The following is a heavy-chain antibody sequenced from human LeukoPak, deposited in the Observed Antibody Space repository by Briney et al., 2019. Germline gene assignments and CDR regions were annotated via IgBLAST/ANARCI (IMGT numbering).Heavy chain of an antibody. Sequence: PSETLSLTCTVSGGSISSYYWSWIRQPAGKGLEWIGRIYTSGSTNYNPSLKSRVTMSVDTSKNQFSLKLSSVTAADTAVYYCARVNYMVRGVSDAFDIWGQGTMVTVSS. CDR3: ARVNYMVRGVSDAFDI. CDR1: GGSISSYY. J-gene: IGHJ3*02. V-gene: IGHV4-4*07. D-gene: IGHD3-10*01. CDR2: IYTSGST.